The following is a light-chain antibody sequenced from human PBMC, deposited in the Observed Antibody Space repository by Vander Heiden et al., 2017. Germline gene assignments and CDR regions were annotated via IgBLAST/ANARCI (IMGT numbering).Light chain of an antibody. V-gene: IGLV2-14*01. CDR1: SSDIGDHDH. CDR2: EVS. J-gene: IGLJ1*01. CDR3: CSYKRSSTLV. Sequence: QSALTQPASVSGSPGQSITSSCTGTSSDIGDHDHVSWYQQHQGKVPKVRSDEVSKRPSGVPSRFSGSKSGNTASLTISGPQAEDDADYYCCSYKRSSTLVFGTGTKVTAL.